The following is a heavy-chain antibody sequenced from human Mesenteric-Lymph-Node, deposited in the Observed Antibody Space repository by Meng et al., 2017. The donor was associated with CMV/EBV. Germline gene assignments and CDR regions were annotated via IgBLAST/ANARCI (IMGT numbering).Heavy chain of an antibody. J-gene: IGHJ5*02. D-gene: IGHD3-10*01. V-gene: IGHV4-34*01. CDR2: IHHSGST. Sequence: QLQQWGAGLLKPSETLSLTCAVYGGSFSGYYWNWIRQPPGKGLEWIGEIHHSGSTNYNPSLKSRVTISVDTSKNQFSLKVTSVTAADTAVYYCAPGAGSGSSNWFDPWGQGTLVTVSS. CDR3: APGAGSGSSNWFDP. CDR1: GGSFSGYY.